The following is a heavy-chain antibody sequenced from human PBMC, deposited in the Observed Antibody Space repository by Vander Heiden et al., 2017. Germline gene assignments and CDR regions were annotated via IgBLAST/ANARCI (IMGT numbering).Heavy chain of an antibody. D-gene: IGHD3-22*01. CDR1: GFPFSSYG. V-gene: IGHV3-33*01. CDR3: ARDARPTYYYDSSGPFFDY. Sequence: QVQLVESGGGVVQPGRSLRLSCAASGFPFSSYGLHRVRQAPGKGLEWVAVIWYDGSNKYYADSVKGRFTISRDNSKNTLYLQMNSLRAEDTAVYYCARDARPTYYYDSSGPFFDYWGQGTLVTVSS. CDR2: IWYDGSNK. J-gene: IGHJ4*02.